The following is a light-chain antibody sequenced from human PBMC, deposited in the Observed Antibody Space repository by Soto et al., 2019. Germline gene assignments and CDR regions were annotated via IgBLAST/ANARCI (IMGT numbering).Light chain of an antibody. V-gene: IGLV2-14*01. Sequence: QSVLTQPASVSGSPGQSITIPCTGTSSDVGRYNYVSWYQQHPGIAPKLTIYEVSNRPSGVSNRFSGSKSANTASLTISGLQAEDEADYYCSSYTSSSTVVFGGGTKLTVL. CDR3: SSYTSSSTVV. CDR1: SSDVGRYNY. CDR2: EVS. J-gene: IGLJ2*01.